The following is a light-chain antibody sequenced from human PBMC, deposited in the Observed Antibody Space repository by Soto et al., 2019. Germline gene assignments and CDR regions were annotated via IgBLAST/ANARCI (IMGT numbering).Light chain of an antibody. CDR1: QDISSD. CDR3: QRFFSFPFT. CDR2: AAS. J-gene: IGKJ3*01. V-gene: IGKV1-33*01. Sequence: DVYLTQSPSSLSASVGDRVTITCRASQDISSDVTWYQVKPGQVPKLIIYAASKLDIGVPSRFSGRGSETRFTLTILSLQPEDFATYYCQRFFSFPFTFGPGTRVDV.